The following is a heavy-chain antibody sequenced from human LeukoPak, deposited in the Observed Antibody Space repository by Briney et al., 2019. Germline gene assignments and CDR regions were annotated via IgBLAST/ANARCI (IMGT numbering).Heavy chain of an antibody. CDR3: ARQEGYYYGSGSYSGSSNYYYYGMDV. D-gene: IGHD3-10*01. CDR1: GYSFTSYW. CDR2: IYPGDSDT. V-gene: IGHV5-51*01. Sequence: KDGESLKISCKGSGYSFTSYWIGWVRQMPGKGLEWMGIIYPGDSDTRYSPSFQGQVTISADKSISTAYLQWSSLKASDTAMYYCARQEGYYYGSGSYSGSSNYYYYGMDVWGQGTTVTVSS. J-gene: IGHJ6*02.